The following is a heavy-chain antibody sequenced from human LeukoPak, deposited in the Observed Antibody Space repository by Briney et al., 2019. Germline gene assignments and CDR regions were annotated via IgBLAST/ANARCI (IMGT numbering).Heavy chain of an antibody. CDR2: IQSSGTA. CDR3: AGGGDSRKGGY. V-gene: IGHV4-31*03. J-gene: IGHJ4*02. Sequence: SETLSLTCTVSGDSASNGNYYWNWIRQHPAKGLEWLAFIQSSGTARYNPSLKSRLIVSLDTSKHQFSLKLTAVTAADTAVYYCAGGGDSRKGGYWGRGTLISVSS. CDR1: GDSASNGNYY. D-gene: IGHD2-21*01.